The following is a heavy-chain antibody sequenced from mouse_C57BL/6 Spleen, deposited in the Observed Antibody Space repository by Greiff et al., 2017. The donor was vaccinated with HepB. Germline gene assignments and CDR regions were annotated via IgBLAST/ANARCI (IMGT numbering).Heavy chain of an antibody. V-gene: IGHV1-7*01. CDR1: GYTFTSYW. CDR2: INPSSGYT. Sequence: VQLQQSGAELAKPGASVKLSCKASGYTFTSYWMHWVKQRPGQGLEWIGYINPSSGYTKYNQKFKDKATLTADKSSSTAYMQLSSQTEEDSAVYCCARDSNYWYFDVWGTGTTVTVSS. D-gene: IGHD2-5*01. J-gene: IGHJ1*03. CDR3: ARDSNYWYFDV.